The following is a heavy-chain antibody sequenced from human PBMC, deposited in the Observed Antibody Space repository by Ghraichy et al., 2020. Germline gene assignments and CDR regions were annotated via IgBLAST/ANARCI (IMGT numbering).Heavy chain of an antibody. J-gene: IGHJ4*02. CDR1: GFTLSSYW. CDR2: IKQDGSER. D-gene: IGHD6-19*01. V-gene: IGHV3-7*03. Sequence: GESLNISCAASGFTLSSYWMTWVRQAPGKGLEWVGNIKQDGSERQYVDSVKGRFAISRDNAKNSVYLQMNSLRAEDTAVYYCARGLIAVADSAFDYWGQGTLVTVSS. CDR3: ARGLIAVADSAFDY.